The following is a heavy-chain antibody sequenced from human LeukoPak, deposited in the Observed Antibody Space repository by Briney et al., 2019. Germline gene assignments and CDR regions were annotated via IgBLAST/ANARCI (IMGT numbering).Heavy chain of an antibody. J-gene: IGHJ4*02. V-gene: IGHV3-48*03. CDR1: GFTFSSYE. Sequence: PGGSLRLPCAASGFTFSSYEMNWVRQAPGKGLEWVSYISSSGSTIYYADSVKGRFTISRDNAKNSLYLQMNSLRAEDTAVYYCAKSRATPNDYWGQGTLVTVSS. CDR2: ISSSGSTI. CDR3: AKSRATPNDY. D-gene: IGHD1-26*01.